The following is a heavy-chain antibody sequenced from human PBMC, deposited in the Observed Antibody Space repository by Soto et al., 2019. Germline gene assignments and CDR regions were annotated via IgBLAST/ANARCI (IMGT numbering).Heavy chain of an antibody. CDR2: INHSGST. CDR3: ARDKITGLFDY. Sequence: SETLSLTCAVYGGSFSGYSWTWICPPPGTGLEWIGEINHSGSTNYNPSLKSRVTISVDTSKNQFSLKLTSVTAADTAVYYCARDKITGLFDYWGQGTLVTVSS. V-gene: IGHV4-34*01. D-gene: IGHD2-8*02. J-gene: IGHJ4*02. CDR1: GGSFSGYS.